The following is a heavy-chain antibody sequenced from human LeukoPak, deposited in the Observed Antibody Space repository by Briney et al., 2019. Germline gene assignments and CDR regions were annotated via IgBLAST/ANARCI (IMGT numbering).Heavy chain of an antibody. Sequence: TGGSLRLSCAASGFTFSSYAMHWVRQAPGKGLEWVAVISYDGSNKYYADSVKGRFTISRDNSKNTLYLQMNSLRAEDTAVYYCARSPVGYFDYWGQGTLVTVSS. CDR1: GFTFSSYA. V-gene: IGHV3-30-3*01. J-gene: IGHJ4*02. CDR3: ARSPVGYFDY. CDR2: ISYDGSNK.